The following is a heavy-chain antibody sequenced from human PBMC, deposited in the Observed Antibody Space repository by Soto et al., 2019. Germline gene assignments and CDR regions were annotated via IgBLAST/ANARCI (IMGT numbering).Heavy chain of an antibody. V-gene: IGHV3-23*01. CDR2: ISAGGDST. D-gene: IGHD3-10*01. Sequence: ESGGGLVQPGGSLRLSCATSGFTFSLYPMNWVRQAPGKGLEWVSGISAGGDSTYYADSVKGRFTIFRDNSKNSVYLQMNSLTVEDTAAYFCARRGWGQGTLVTVSS. J-gene: IGHJ4*02. CDR3: ARRG. CDR1: GFTFSLYP.